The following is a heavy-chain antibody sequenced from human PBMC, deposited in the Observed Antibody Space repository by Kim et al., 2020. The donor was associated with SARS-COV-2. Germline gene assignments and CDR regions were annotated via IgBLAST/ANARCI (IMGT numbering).Heavy chain of an antibody. CDR3: ARGGGYSASGSYLVY. D-gene: IGHD3-10*01. V-gene: IGHV4-34*01. Sequence: PSLKSRVTISVDTSKTQFSLKLTSVTAADTAMYYCARGGGYSASGSYLVYWGQGTQVTVSS. J-gene: IGHJ4*02.